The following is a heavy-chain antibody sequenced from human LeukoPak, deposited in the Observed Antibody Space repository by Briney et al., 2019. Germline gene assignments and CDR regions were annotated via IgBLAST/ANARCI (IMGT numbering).Heavy chain of an antibody. J-gene: IGHJ4*02. CDR3: ARDLRKGTYFDS. D-gene: IGHD3-10*01. Sequence: GGSLRLSCAASGFTFITYGMHWVRHAPGKGLERVALIWYDGSNKYYADSVKGRFTISRDNSKNTLYLQMDSLRAEDTAVYYCARDLRKGTYFDSWGQGTLVTVSS. CDR1: GFTFITYG. V-gene: IGHV3-33*01. CDR2: IWYDGSNK.